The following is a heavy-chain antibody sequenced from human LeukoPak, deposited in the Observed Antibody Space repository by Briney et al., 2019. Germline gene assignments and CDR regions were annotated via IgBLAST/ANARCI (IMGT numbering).Heavy chain of an antibody. D-gene: IGHD4-17*01. V-gene: IGHV4-59*01. CDR3: ARSTYYGDYEYWFDP. J-gene: IGHJ5*02. Sequence: SSETLSLTCTVSGGSISSYYWSWIRQPPGKGLEWIGYIYYSGSTNYNPSLKSRVTISVDTSKNQFSLKLSSVTAADTAVHYCARSTYYGDYEYWFDPWGQGTLVTVSS. CDR2: IYYSGST. CDR1: GGSISSYY.